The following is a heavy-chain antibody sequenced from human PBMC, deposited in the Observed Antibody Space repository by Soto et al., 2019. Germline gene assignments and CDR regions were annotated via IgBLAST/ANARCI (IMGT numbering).Heavy chain of an antibody. CDR2: IYVTGAV. Sequence: SETLSLTCSVSGAALNGGNYYWSWIRQVPGKGLEWIGHIYVTGAVDYNPSLRDRITISQDTSERQFSLNLRLVTAADTAVYYCARLRIATNNYKWFDPWGQGTLVTVSS. D-gene: IGHD2-21*01. V-gene: IGHV4-31*03. J-gene: IGHJ5*02. CDR3: ARLRIATNNYKWFDP. CDR1: GAALNGGNYY.